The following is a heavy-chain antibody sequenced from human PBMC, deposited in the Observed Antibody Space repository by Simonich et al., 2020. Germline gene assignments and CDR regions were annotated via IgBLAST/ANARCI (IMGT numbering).Heavy chain of an antibody. J-gene: IGHJ3*02. V-gene: IGHV3-7*01. CDR2: IKQDGGGK. D-gene: IGHD3-9*01. CDR1: GFTFSSYW. Sequence: EVQLVESGGGLVQPGGSLRLSCAASGFTFSSYWMSWVRQAPGKGREGVANIKQDGGGKYYVDSVKGRFTISRDNAKNSLYLQMNSLRAEDTAVYYCACLGTGDAFDIWGQGTMVTVSS. CDR3: ACLGTGDAFDI.